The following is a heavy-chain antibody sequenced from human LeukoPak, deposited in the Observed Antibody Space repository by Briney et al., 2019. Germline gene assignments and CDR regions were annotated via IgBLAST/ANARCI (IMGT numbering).Heavy chain of an antibody. Sequence: PGGSLRLSCAASGFAFNTYSMNWVRQAPGKGLEWVSSISSSTTTIYYADSVRGRFTISRDNAKNSLYLQMNSLRDEDTAVYYCAKNIAYCTSTSCPYYYYYGMDVWGQGTTVTVSS. J-gene: IGHJ6*02. CDR3: AKNIAYCTSTSCPYYYYYGMDV. CDR2: ISSSTTTI. D-gene: IGHD2-2*01. V-gene: IGHV3-48*02. CDR1: GFAFNTYS.